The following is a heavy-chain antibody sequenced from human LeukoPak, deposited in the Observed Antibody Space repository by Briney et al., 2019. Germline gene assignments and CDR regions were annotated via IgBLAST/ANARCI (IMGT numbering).Heavy chain of an antibody. CDR1: GYTYTNYA. D-gene: IGHD3-22*01. Sequence: ASVKVSCKASGYTYTNYAMNWVRQAPGQGLEGMGRSNTNTGNPTYAQGFTGRFVFSLDTSVSTAYLQISSLKAEDTAVYYCARVPYDSSGYFGYYFNGMDVWGQGTTVTVSS. V-gene: IGHV7-4-1*02. J-gene: IGHJ6*02. CDR2: SNTNTGNP. CDR3: ARVPYDSSGYFGYYFNGMDV.